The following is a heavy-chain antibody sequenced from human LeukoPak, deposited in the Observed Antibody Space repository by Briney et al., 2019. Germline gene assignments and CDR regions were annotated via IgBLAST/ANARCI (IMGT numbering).Heavy chain of an antibody. V-gene: IGHV3-9*01. D-gene: IGHD4-17*01. CDR2: INWNSVSI. CDR3: AKDSMTTVTTGAFDI. CDR1: GFTFDNYA. Sequence: GGSLRLSCAASGFTFDNYAMHWVRQAPGKGLEWVSNINWNSVSIGYADSVKGRFTISRDNAKNSLYLQMNSLRAEDTALYYCAKDSMTTVTTGAFDIWGQGTMVTVSS. J-gene: IGHJ3*02.